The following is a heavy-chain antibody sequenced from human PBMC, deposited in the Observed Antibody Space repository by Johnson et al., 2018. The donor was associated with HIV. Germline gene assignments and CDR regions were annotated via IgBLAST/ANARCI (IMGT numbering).Heavy chain of an antibody. CDR3: ARVPWSLDAFDI. V-gene: IGHV3-66*01. J-gene: IGHJ3*02. CDR1: GFTVRSNY. Sequence: VLLVESGGGLVKPGGSLRLSCAASGFTVRSNYMSWVRQAPGKGLEWVSLIYSGDTTYYADSVKGRFTISRDNSKNTLYLQMNSLRAEDTSVYYCARVPWSLDAFDIWGQGTMVTVSS. D-gene: IGHD2-15*01. CDR2: IYSGDTT.